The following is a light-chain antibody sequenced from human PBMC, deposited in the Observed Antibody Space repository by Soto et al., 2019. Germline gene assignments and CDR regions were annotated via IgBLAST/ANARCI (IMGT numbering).Light chain of an antibody. Sequence: DIQMTQSPSTLSASVGDRVTITCLASQSISSWLAWYQQKPGKAPKLLIYDASSLESGVPSRFSGSGSVTDFTLAITSLQANDCPNYYCQQYYSYSPWTFGQGTKVEIK. CDR2: DAS. CDR1: QSISSW. J-gene: IGKJ1*01. CDR3: QQYYSYSPWT. V-gene: IGKV1-5*01.